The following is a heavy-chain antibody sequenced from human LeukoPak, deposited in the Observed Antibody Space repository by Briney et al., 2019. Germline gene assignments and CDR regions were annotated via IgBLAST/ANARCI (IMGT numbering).Heavy chain of an antibody. CDR3: AREDITTTVTNYYYYYGMDF. CDR2: INPNSGDT. J-gene: IGHJ6*02. D-gene: IGHD1-1*01. CDR1: GYTFTAYY. V-gene: IGHV1-2*02. Sequence: ASVKVSCKASGYTFTAYYVHWVRQAPGQGLEWMGWINPNSGDTNYAQKFQGRVTMTRDTSISTAYMELSSLRSDDTAVYYCAREDITTTVTNYYYYYGMDFWGQGTTVTVSS.